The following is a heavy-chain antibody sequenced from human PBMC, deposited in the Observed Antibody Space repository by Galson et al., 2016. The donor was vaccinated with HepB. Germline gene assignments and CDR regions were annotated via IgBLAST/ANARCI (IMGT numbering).Heavy chain of an antibody. CDR3: AHIGLRFGDLLLDD. CDR1: GFSLNIDGEG. V-gene: IGHV2-5*01. Sequence: PALVKPTQTLTLTCTFSGFSLNIDGEGVGWIRQPPGKALEWLALVYWNDDKRYSPSLKTRLTITKDASKKQVFLKMTNLDPADTATYYCAHIGLRFGDLLLDDWGQGARVTVPS. CDR2: VYWNDDK. J-gene: IGHJ4*02. D-gene: IGHD3-10*01.